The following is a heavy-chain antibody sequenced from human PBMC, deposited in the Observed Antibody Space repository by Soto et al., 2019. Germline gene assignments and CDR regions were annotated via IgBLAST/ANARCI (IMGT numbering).Heavy chain of an antibody. Sequence: EVQLVESGGGLVQPGRSLTLSCAASGFTFHDYAMHWFRQAPGEGLEWVSAISWNSVTIAYADSVRGRFTIARDNAKNSLYLPMHSLRTEDTVFYYCAKSTIGDYERYLDHWGQGTLVTVSS. V-gene: IGHV3-9*01. D-gene: IGHD4-17*01. CDR2: ISWNSVTI. J-gene: IGHJ4*02. CDR3: AKSTIGDYERYLDH. CDR1: GFTFHDYA.